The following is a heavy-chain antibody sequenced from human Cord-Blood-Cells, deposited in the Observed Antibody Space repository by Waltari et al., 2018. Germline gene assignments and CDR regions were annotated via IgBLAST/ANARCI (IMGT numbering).Heavy chain of an antibody. CDR1: GFTFSSYG. D-gene: IGHD3-3*01. V-gene: IGHV3-30*18. CDR3: AKDSVFGVVDY. Sequence: QVQLVESGGGVVQPGRSLRLSCAASGFTFSSYGMHWVCQAPGNGLEWVAVISYDGSNKYYADAVKGRFTISRDNSKNTLYLQMNSLRAEDTAVYYCAKDSVFGVVDYWGQGTLVTVSS. CDR2: ISYDGSNK. J-gene: IGHJ4*02.